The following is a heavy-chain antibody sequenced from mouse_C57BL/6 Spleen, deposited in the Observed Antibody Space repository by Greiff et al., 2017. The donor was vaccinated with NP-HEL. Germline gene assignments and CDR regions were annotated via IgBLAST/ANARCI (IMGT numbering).Heavy chain of an antibody. J-gene: IGHJ4*01. D-gene: IGHD1-1*01. V-gene: IGHV5-9-1*02. CDR1: GFSFSSYA. Sequence: EVKLVESGEGLVKPGGSLKLSCAASGFSFSSYAVSWVRQTPEKSLEWLAYISSGGDYNYYADPVKGRSTIYRDYPRNTLYLQISSLKSEDTAMYCSTRVGQRSPYAMDYWGQGTSVTVSA. CDR3: TRVGQRSPYAMDY. CDR2: ISSGGDYN.